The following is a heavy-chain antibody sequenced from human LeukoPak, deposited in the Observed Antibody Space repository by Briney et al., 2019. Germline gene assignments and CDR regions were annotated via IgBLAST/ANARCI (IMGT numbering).Heavy chain of an antibody. V-gene: IGHV1-18*01. CDR1: GYTFTSYG. J-gene: IGHJ6*02. CDR3: ARDRRITMVRGVMLYYYYGMDV. CDR2: ISAYNGNT. D-gene: IGHD3-10*01. Sequence: ASVKVSCKASGYTFTSYGISWVRQAPGQGLEWMGWISAYNGNTNYAQKLQGRVTMTTDTSTSTDYMELRSLRSDDTAVYYCARDRRITMVRGVMLYYYYGMDVWGQGTTVTVSS.